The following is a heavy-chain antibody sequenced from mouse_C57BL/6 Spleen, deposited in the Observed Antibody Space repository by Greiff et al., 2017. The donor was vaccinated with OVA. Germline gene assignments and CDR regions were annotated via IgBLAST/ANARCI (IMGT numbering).Heavy chain of an antibody. Sequence: EVQVVESGAELVRPGASVKLSCTASGFNIKDYYMHWVKQRPEQGLEWIGRIDPEDGDTEYAPKFQGKATMTADTSSNTAYLQLSSLTSEDTAVYYCTTGGGAVRSWFAYWGQGTLVTVSA. J-gene: IGHJ3*01. CDR3: TTGGGAVRSWFAY. D-gene: IGHD2-14*01. CDR2: IDPEDGDT. CDR1: GFNIKDYY. V-gene: IGHV14-1*01.